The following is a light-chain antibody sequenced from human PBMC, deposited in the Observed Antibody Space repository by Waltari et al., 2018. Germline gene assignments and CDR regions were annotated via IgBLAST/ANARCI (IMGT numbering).Light chain of an antibody. V-gene: IGKV1-12*01. CDR3: QQGNNIPFT. CDR2: GAS. Sequence: DIQMTQSPSSLSASVGDKVTITCRASQGISSWLAWYQQKPGKAPKLLIYGASSLQSGVPSRFSGSGSGAEYTLTISSLQPEDSATYYCQQGNNIPFTFGPGTNVDIK. CDR1: QGISSW. J-gene: IGKJ3*01.